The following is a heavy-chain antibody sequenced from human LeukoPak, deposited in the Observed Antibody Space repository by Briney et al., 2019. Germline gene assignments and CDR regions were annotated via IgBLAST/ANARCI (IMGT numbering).Heavy chain of an antibody. CDR2: ISYDGSNK. D-gene: IGHD1-26*01. V-gene: IGHV3-30*04. Sequence: GRSLRLSCAASGFTFSSYAMHWVRQAPGKGLEWVAVISYDGSNKYYADSVKGRFTISRDNSKNTLYLQMNSLRAEDTAVYYCAREGASGSYGAFDIWGQGTMVTVSS. CDR3: AREGASGSYGAFDI. J-gene: IGHJ3*02. CDR1: GFTFSSYA.